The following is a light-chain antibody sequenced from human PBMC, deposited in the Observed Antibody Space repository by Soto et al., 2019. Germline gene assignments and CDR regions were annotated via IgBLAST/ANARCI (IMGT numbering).Light chain of an antibody. V-gene: IGKV1-9*01. J-gene: IGKJ4*01. CDR2: AAS. CDR3: QQLNSYPLT. Sequence: MQFTQYPSFLSASVGDRVTITGRASQGISSYSAWYQQKPGKAPKLLIYAASTLQSGVPSRFSGSGSGTEFTLTISSLQPEDSATYYCQQLNSYPLTFGGGTKVDIK. CDR1: QGISSY.